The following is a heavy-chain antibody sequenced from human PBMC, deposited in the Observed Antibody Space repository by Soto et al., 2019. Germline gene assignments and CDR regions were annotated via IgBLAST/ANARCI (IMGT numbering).Heavy chain of an antibody. CDR3: ATRVSSLGYYNGMNV. J-gene: IGHJ6*02. CDR2: IIPILGIA. D-gene: IGHD3-16*02. CDR1: GVTFSSYT. V-gene: IGHV1-69*02. Sequence: ASVKVSCKASGVTFSSYTISWVRQAPGQGLEWMGRIIPILGIAIYAQKFQGRVTMTEDTSTDTAYMELSGLRSEDTAVYYCATRVSSLGYYNGMNVWGQGTTVTVSS.